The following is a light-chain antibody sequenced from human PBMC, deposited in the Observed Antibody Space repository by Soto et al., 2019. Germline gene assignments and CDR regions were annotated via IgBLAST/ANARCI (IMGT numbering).Light chain of an antibody. CDR3: QQSFLTPYT. V-gene: IGKV1-39*01. J-gene: IGKJ2*01. CDR2: AAS. CDR1: ESISTY. Sequence: DIQMTQSPSSLSASVGARVTITCRASESISTYLNWYQQKSGTAPKLLIYAASSFQSGVPSRFTGSGSGTEFTLTISSLQPEDFATYYCQQSFLTPYTFGQGTKLEIK.